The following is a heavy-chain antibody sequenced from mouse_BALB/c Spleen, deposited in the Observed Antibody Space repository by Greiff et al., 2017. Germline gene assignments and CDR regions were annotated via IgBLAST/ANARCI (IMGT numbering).Heavy chain of an antibody. CDR1: GYSFTGYN. CDR2: IDPYNGGT. D-gene: IGHD1-1*02. Sequence: VQLQQSGPELEKPGASVKISCKASGYSFTGYNMNWVKQSNGKSLEWIGNIDPYNGGTSYNQKFKGKATLTVDKSSSTAYMHLNSLTSEDSAVYYCARFGNYAMDYWGQGTSVTVSS. V-gene: IGHV1S135*01. J-gene: IGHJ4*01. CDR3: ARFGNYAMDY.